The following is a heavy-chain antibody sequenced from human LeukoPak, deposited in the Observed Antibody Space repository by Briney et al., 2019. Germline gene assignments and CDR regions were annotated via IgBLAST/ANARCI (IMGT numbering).Heavy chain of an antibody. CDR2: INHSGRT. CDR1: GGSFSDYF. J-gene: IGHJ6*04. CDR3: ARDVVVVPAAIHYGMDV. V-gene: IGHV4-34*01. Sequence: MSSETLSLTCAVYGGSFSDYFWGWIRQPPGKGLEWIGEINHSGRTYYNPSLKSRVTISVDTSKNQFSLNLSSVTAADTAVYYCARDVVVVPAAIHYGMDVWAKGPRSPSPQ. D-gene: IGHD2-2*01.